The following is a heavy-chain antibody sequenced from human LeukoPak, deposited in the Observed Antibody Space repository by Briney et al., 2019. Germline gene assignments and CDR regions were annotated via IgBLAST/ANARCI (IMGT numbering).Heavy chain of an antibody. V-gene: IGHV3-11*04. CDR2: IGNSGSTI. CDR3: ATSSDFWDHFTIDH. Sequence: GGSLRLSCAASGFTFNDNYMSWVRQAPGKGPEWISYIGNSGSTIFYGDSVKGRFTISRDNTKKLVFLEMNSLQVEDTAVYFCATSSDFWDHFTIDHWGQGILVTVSS. D-gene: IGHD3-3*01. CDR1: GFTFNDNY. J-gene: IGHJ4*02.